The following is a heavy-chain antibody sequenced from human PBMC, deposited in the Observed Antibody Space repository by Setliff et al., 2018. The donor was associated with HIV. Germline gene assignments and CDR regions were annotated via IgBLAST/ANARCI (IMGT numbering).Heavy chain of an antibody. CDR1: YGSISGHY. CDR3: ARRPDINSWPFDY. D-gene: IGHD6-13*01. V-gene: IGHV4-59*11. J-gene: IGHJ4*02. CDR2: LHHSGGT. Sequence: SETLSLTCTVSYGSISGHYWTWIRQPPGKGLEWIGYLHHSGGTQYNPSLMSRLAMSVDSSKSQFSLSLSSVTAADTAVYYCARRPDINSWPFDYWARGTLVTVSS.